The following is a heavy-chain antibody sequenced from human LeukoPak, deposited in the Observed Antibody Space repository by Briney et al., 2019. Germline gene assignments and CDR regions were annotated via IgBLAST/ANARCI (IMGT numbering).Heavy chain of an antibody. J-gene: IGHJ4*02. D-gene: IGHD2-2*01. V-gene: IGHV4-59*08. Sequence: SETLSLTCTVSGGSISSYYWSWIRQPPGKGLEWIGYIYYSGSTNYNPSLKSRVTISVDTSKNQFSLKVSSVTAADTALYYCARQGCSSTSCYSDYWGQGTLVTVSS. CDR1: GGSISSYY. CDR3: ARQGCSSTSCYSDY. CDR2: IYYSGST.